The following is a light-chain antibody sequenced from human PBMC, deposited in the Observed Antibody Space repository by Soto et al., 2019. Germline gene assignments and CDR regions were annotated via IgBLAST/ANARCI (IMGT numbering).Light chain of an antibody. J-gene: IGKJ1*01. Sequence: EIVMTQSPATLSVSPGERATLSCRASQSVSSNLAWYQQKPGQAPRLLIYGASTRATGIPARLSGSGSGTASTLTVSSLQSEDFAVHYCQQYNNWPQTFGQGTKVEIK. V-gene: IGKV3-15*01. CDR1: QSVSSN. CDR3: QQYNNWPQT. CDR2: GAS.